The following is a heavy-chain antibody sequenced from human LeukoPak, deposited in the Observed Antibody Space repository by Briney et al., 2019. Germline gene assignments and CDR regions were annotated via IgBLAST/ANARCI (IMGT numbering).Heavy chain of an antibody. CDR3: XXXXXCGXGXCXXSXXYYHYYMDV. CDR2: INGDGSST. V-gene: IGHV3-74*01. CDR1: TFTFSNYW. Sequence: SXAAXTFTFSNYWMHWVRHAPGKGLVWVSRINGDGSSTRYADSVKGRFTISRDNAKNTVYLQMNSLRAEDTAVYEXXXXXXCGXGXCXXSXXYYHYYMDVWGKGTTVTVSS. J-gene: IGHJ6*03.